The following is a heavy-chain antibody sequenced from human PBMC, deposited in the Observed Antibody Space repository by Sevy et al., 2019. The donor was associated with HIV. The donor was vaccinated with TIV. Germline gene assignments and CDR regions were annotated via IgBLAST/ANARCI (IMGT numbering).Heavy chain of an antibody. CDR2: ISYDGSNK. Sequence: GGSLRLSCAASGFTLSSYAMHWVRQAPGKGLEWVAVISYDGSNKYYADSVKGRFTISRDNSKNTLYLQMNSLRAEDTAVYYCASSPTPVATEFDYWGQGSLVTVSS. V-gene: IGHV3-30-3*01. CDR1: GFTLSSYA. CDR3: ASSPTPVATEFDY. D-gene: IGHD5-12*01. J-gene: IGHJ4*02.